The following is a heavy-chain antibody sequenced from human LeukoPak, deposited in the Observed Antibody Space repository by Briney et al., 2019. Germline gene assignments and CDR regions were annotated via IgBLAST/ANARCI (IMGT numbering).Heavy chain of an antibody. J-gene: IGHJ3*02. CDR2: IYYSGST. CDR3: ARLYVRRDGYNYHDAFDI. Sequence: PSETLSLTCAVYGGSFSGYYWGWIRQPPGKGLEWIGSIYYSGSTYYNPSLKSRVTISVDTSKNQFSLKLSSVTAADTAVYYCARLYVRRDGYNYHDAFDIWGQGTMVTVSS. V-gene: IGHV4-39*01. CDR1: GGSFSGYY. D-gene: IGHD5-24*01.